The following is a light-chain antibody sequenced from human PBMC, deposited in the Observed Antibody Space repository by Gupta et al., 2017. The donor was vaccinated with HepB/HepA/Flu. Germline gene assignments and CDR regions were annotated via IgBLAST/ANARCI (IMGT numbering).Light chain of an antibody. Sequence: AIQLTQSPSSLSASVGDRVTITCRASQGISSALAWYQQKQGKAPQLLIYDASNLGSGVPSRFSGSGSGTDFTLTITSLQPEDFATYYCQQFNGYPLTFGGGTKVEIK. CDR3: QQFNGYPLT. CDR2: DAS. J-gene: IGKJ4*01. CDR1: QGISSA. V-gene: IGKV1-13*02.